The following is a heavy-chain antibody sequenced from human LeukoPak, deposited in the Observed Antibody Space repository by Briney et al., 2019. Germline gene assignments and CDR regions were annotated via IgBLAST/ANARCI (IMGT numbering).Heavy chain of an antibody. J-gene: IGHJ4*02. Sequence: SETLSLTCVVSGGSVSGYYWGWIRQPPGRGLEWIGYVYYSGSTNYNPSFKSRITISVDTSRNQFSLKLSSVTAADTAVYYCARVVGSCSGGSCYPSLTFDYWGQGTLVTVSS. CDR2: VYYSGST. D-gene: IGHD2-15*01. CDR1: GGSVSGYY. V-gene: IGHV4-59*08. CDR3: ARVVGSCSGGSCYPSLTFDY.